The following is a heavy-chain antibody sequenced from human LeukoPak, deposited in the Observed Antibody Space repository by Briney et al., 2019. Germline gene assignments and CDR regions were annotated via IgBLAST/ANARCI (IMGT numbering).Heavy chain of an antibody. V-gene: IGHV4-34*01. CDR1: GFTFSSYA. CDR2: INHSGST. D-gene: IGHD2-21*01. CDR3: ARARFWSIFYYYYYMDV. J-gene: IGHJ6*03. Sequence: LRLSCAASGFTFSSYAMHWVRQPPGKGLEWIGEINHSGSTNYNPSLKSRVTISVDTSKNQFSLKLSSVTAADTAVYYCARARFWSIFYYYYYMDVWGKGTTVTVSS.